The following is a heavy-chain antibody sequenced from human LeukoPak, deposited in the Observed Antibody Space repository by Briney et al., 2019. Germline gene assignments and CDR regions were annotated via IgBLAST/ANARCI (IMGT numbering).Heavy chain of an antibody. V-gene: IGHV4-4*07. Sequence: SETLSLTCSVSGGSISGYYWTWIRQPAGKGLEWIGRVYTSGSTHYNPSLKTRLTMSVDTSKNQFSLNLSSGTAADTAVYYCARLITGTTTAFDIWGQGTMVTVSS. CDR1: GGSISGYY. CDR2: VYTSGST. D-gene: IGHD1-7*01. J-gene: IGHJ3*02. CDR3: ARLITGTTTAFDI.